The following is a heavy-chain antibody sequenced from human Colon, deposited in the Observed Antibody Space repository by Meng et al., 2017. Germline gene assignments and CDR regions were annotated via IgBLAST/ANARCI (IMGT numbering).Heavy chain of an antibody. CDR3: ARDQYGGDHDHRIDGTGCYYGMAV. D-gene: IGHD1-14*01. J-gene: IGHJ6*02. CDR1: GFTFSSYS. Sequence: GESLKISCAASGFTFSSYSMNWVRQAPGKGLEWVSSISRSSSYIYYADSVKGRFTISRDNAKNSLYLQMNSRTAEDAAMYYCARDQYGGDHDHRIDGTGCYYGMAVWGQGTTVTVSS. V-gene: IGHV3-21*01. CDR2: ISRSSSYI.